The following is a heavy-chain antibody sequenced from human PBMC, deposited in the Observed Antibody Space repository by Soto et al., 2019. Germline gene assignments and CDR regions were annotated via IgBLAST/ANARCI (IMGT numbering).Heavy chain of an antibody. CDR1: GGTFSSYA. D-gene: IGHD3-22*01. Sequence: QVQLVQSGAEVKKPGSSVKVSCKASGGTFSSYAISWVRQAPGQGLEWMGGIIPIFGTANYAQKFQGRVTLPADESTSEAYMELSRLRSEDTAVYYCARAESPVYDSSGYSKMGWFDPWGQGTLVTVSS. CDR2: IIPIFGTA. J-gene: IGHJ5*02. V-gene: IGHV1-69*12. CDR3: ARAESPVYDSSGYSKMGWFDP.